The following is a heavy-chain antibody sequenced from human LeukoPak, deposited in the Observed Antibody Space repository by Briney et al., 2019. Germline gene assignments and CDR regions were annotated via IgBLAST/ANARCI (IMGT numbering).Heavy chain of an antibody. CDR2: IKEDGSEK. V-gene: IGHV3-7*01. CDR1: GFTFSSYW. D-gene: IGHD1-26*01. J-gene: IGHJ4*02. Sequence: GGSLRLSCAASGFTFSSYWMNWVRQAPGKGLEWVATIKEDGSEKYYVDSVKGRFTISRDNAKNSLYLQLNSMRAEDTAVYYCARRGSYLDYWGQGTLVTVS. CDR3: ARRGSYLDY.